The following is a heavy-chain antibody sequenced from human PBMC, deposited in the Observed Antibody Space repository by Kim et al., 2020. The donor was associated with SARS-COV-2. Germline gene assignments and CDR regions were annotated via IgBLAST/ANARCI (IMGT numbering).Heavy chain of an antibody. J-gene: IGHJ4*02. D-gene: IGHD3-10*01. CDR1: GYTLTELS. V-gene: IGHV1-24*01. CDR3: ATVMYGSGSYYLVY. Sequence: ASVKVSCKVSGYTLTELSMHWVRQAPGKGLEWMGGFDPEDGETIYAQKFQGRVTMTEDTSTDTAYMELSSLRSEDTAVYYCATVMYGSGSYYLVYWGQGTLVTVSS. CDR2: FDPEDGET.